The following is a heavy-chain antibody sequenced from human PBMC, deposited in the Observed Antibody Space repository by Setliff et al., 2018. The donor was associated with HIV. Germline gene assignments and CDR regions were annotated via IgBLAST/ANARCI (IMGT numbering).Heavy chain of an antibody. CDR1: GFSFRNSFYN. D-gene: IGHD3-22*01. Sequence: PSETLSLTCNVSGFSFRNSFYNWGWIRQPPGKGLEWIGTIYYSGTTYYNPSLKSRVTISVDTSKNQFSLKLSSVTAADTAVYYCVGSTITYYYDSSGYYHPVWGQGTLVTVSS. CDR2: IYYSGTT. V-gene: IGHV4-39*07. J-gene: IGHJ4*02. CDR3: VGSTITYYYDSSGYYHPV.